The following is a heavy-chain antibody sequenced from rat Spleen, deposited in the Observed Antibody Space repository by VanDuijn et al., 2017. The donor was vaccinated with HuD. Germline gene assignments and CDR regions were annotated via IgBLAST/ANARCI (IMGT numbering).Heavy chain of an antibody. J-gene: IGHJ4*01. CDR3: VKEANNGGLMDV. Sequence: EVQLVETGGGLVQPGRSLKLSCVASGFTFSSFWMYWIRQAPGKGLEWVSSINTDGGSTYYSDSVRGRFTISRKNAENTVYLQMNSLRSEDTATYYCVKEANNGGLMDVWGQGASVTVSS. V-gene: IGHV5-58*01. CDR1: GFTFSSFW. CDR2: INTDGGST. D-gene: IGHD1-11*01.